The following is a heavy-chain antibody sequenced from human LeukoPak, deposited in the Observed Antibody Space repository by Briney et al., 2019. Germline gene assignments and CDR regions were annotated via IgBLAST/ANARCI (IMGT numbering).Heavy chain of an antibody. D-gene: IGHD2-8*01. CDR1: GFTFDDSG. CDR3: ARAPGVRYYYYMDV. Sequence: PGGSLRLSCATSGFTFDDSGMSWVRQAPGKGLKWVSGINWNGGSTGYADSVKGRFTISRDNAKNFLYLQMNSLRAEDTALYYCARAPGVRYYYYMDVWGKGTTVTVSS. J-gene: IGHJ6*03. V-gene: IGHV3-20*04. CDR2: INWNGGST.